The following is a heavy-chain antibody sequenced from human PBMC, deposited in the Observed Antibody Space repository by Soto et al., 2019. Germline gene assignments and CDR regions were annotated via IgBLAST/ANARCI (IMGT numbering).Heavy chain of an antibody. CDR3: ARDSSSFLAVAGYYYYYGMDV. Sequence: QVQLQESGPGLVKPSQTLSLTCTVSGGSISSGGYYWSWIRQHPGKGLEWIGYIYYSGSTYYNPSLKSRVTIPVDTSKNQFSLKLSSVTAADTAVYYCARDSSSFLAVAGYYYYYGMDVWGQGTTVTVSS. D-gene: IGHD6-19*01. V-gene: IGHV4-31*03. CDR2: IYYSGST. J-gene: IGHJ6*02. CDR1: GGSISSGGYY.